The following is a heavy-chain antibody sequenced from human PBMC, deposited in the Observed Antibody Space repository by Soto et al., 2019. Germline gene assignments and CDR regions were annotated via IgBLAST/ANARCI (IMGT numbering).Heavy chain of an antibody. Sequence: KGLEWMGIIYPGDSDTRYSPSFQGQVTISADKSISTAYLQWSSLKASDTAMYYWXXXSXAGKYYYGMDVWGQGTTVTVSS. J-gene: IGHJ6*02. CDR2: IYPGDSDT. V-gene: IGHV5-51*01. D-gene: IGHD6-13*01. CDR3: XXXSXAGKYYYGMDV.